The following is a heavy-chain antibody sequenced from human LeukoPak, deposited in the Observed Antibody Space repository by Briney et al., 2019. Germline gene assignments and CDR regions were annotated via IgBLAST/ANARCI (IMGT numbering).Heavy chain of an antibody. CDR1: GGSISSGGYY. Sequence: SQTLSLTCTVSGGSISSGGYYWSWIRQHPGKGLEWIGYIYYSGSTYYNPSLKSRVTISVDTSKNQFSLKLSSVTAADTAVYYCAREGITIFGVVITNSFDYWGQGTLVTVSS. CDR3: AREGITIFGVVITNSFDY. CDR2: IYYSGST. V-gene: IGHV4-31*03. D-gene: IGHD3-3*01. J-gene: IGHJ4*02.